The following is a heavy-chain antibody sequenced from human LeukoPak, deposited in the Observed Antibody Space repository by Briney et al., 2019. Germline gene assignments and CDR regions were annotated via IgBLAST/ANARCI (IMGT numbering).Heavy chain of an antibody. D-gene: IGHD1-7*01. Sequence: SVKVSCKASGGTFISYAISWVRQAPGQGLEWMGGIIPIFGTANYAQKFQGRVTITADESTSTAYMELSSLRSEDTAVYYCARSITGTFNWFDPWGQGTLVTVSS. CDR1: GGTFISYA. J-gene: IGHJ5*02. CDR3: ARSITGTFNWFDP. V-gene: IGHV1-69*13. CDR2: IIPIFGTA.